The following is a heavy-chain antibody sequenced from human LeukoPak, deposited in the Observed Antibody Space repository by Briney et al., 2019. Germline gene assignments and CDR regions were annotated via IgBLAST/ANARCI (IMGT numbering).Heavy chain of an antibody. Sequence: PSETLSLTCTVSGGSISSYYWSWIRQPPGKGLEWIGYIYYSGSTNYNPSLKSRVTISVDTSKNQFSLKLSSVTAADTAVYYCARVSSSGGKRYYFDYWGQGTLVTVSS. J-gene: IGHJ4*02. V-gene: IGHV4-59*01. CDR1: GGSISSYY. CDR2: IYYSGST. CDR3: ARVSSSGGKRYYFDY. D-gene: IGHD4-23*01.